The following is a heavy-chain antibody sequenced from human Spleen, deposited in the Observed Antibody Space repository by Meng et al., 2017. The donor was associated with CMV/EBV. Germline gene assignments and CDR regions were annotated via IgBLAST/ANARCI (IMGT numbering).Heavy chain of an antibody. J-gene: IGHJ4*02. CDR1: GGSISSGGYY. D-gene: IGHD2-2*01. CDR2: IYYSGST. CDR3: ARDGGTRPDY. V-gene: IGHV4-31*03. Sequence: CNVSGGSISSGGYYWSWIRQHPVKGLEWSGYIYYSGSTYYNPSLKSRVTRSVDTSKNQFSLKLSSVTAADTAVYYCARDGGTRPDYWGQGTLVTVSS.